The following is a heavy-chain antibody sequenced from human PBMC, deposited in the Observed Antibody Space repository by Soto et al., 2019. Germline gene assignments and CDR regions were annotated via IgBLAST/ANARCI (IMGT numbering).Heavy chain of an antibody. Sequence: QVQLEQSGAEVKKPGSSVKVSCKASGGTLSDHGVAWLRQAPGQGLEWMGGTIPVFNTAKYAQKFQGRVTITADESTSTAYMELSSLRSEDTAVYYCAREGASGSHIGYGGQGTLVTVSS. D-gene: IGHD3-22*01. J-gene: IGHJ4*02. CDR2: TIPVFNTA. V-gene: IGHV1-69*01. CDR3: AREGASGSHIGY. CDR1: GGTLSDHG.